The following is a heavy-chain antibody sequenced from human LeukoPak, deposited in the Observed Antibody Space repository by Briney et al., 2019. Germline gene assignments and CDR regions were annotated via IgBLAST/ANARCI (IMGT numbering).Heavy chain of an antibody. CDR3: ARAAPDYYDSPHALFDP. V-gene: IGHV4-30-2*01. J-gene: IGHJ5*02. Sequence: PSETLSLTCTVSGGSINSGGYYWSWIRQPPGKGLEWIGYIYHSGSTYYNPSLKSRVTISVDRSKNQFSLKLSSVTAADTAVYYCARAAPDYYDSPHALFDPWGQGTLVTVSP. CDR2: IYHSGST. CDR1: GGSINSGGYY. D-gene: IGHD3-22*01.